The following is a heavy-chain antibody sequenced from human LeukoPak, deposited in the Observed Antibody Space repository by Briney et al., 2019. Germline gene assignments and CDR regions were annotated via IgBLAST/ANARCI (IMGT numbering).Heavy chain of an antibody. Sequence: QAGGSLRLSCTASGFTFGYHAINWVRQAPGRGLEWVGFIRSQAYSGTTEYATSVKDRFTISRDDSKSIAYLQMNSLKTEDTAVYYCTRDIVSISQPHYFDYWGQGTLVTVSS. D-gene: IGHD2-2*01. CDR1: GFTFGYHA. J-gene: IGHJ4*02. CDR2: IRSQAYSGTT. V-gene: IGHV3-49*04. CDR3: TRDIVSISQPHYFDY.